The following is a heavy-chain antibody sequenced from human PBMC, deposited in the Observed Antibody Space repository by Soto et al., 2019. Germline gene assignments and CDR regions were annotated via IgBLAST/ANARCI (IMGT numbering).Heavy chain of an antibody. D-gene: IGHD4-17*01. J-gene: IGHJ4*02. CDR3: AKVRDPNVLTTNFDY. CDR2: ISHSGDMT. CDR1: GVTFSNYA. V-gene: IGHV3-23*01. Sequence: EVHLLESGGGLVQPGGSLRLSCAASGVTFSNYAMCWVRQAPGKGLEWVAGISHSGDMTFHADSVKGRFTISRDNSENTLFLQLHSLRAEDTAVYYCAKVRDPNVLTTNFDYWGQGTLVTVSS.